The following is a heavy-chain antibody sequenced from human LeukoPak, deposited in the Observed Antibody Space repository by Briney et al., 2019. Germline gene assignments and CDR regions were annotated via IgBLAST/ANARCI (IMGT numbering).Heavy chain of an antibody. CDR2: IHTSGTT. V-gene: IGHV4-4*07. D-gene: IGHD6-19*01. CDR1: GGSISRYL. CDR3: ATERVSGSAWGFDY. Sequence: PSETLSLTCALSGGSISRYLWSWIRQPAGKGLGWLGRIHTSGTTTYSPSFQSRVTMSIDTSKKQISLRLSSVTAADTAVYYCATERVSGSAWGFDYWGQGSLVTVSS. J-gene: IGHJ4*02.